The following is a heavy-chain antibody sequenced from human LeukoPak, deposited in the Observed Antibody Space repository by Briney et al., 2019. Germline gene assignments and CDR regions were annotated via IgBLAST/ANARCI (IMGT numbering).Heavy chain of an antibody. J-gene: IGHJ4*02. D-gene: IGHD3-16*02. Sequence: GGSLRLSCAASGFTFSSYAMSRVRQAPGKGLEWVSAISGSGGSTYYADSVKGRFTISRDNSKNTLYLQMNSLRAEDTALYYCAKSRPYDYVWGSYPYWGQGTLVTVSS. V-gene: IGHV3-23*01. CDR2: ISGSGGST. CDR3: AKSRPYDYVWGSYPY. CDR1: GFTFSSYA.